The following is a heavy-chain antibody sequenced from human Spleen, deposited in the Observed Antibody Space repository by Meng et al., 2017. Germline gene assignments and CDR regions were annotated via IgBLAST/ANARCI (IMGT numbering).Heavy chain of an antibody. CDR1: HYTFTGYG. CDR3: ARGTPGRSYSDY. J-gene: IGHJ4*02. CDR2: LGAHDGDT. D-gene: IGHD3-10*01. Sequence: QVQVVQSGAEMKRPGASVKVSCTASHYTFTGYGVSWFRQAPGQGLEWMAWLGAHDGDTSHTPKFQGRVTVSADRPTATAYMELRSLRSDDTAVYYCARGTPGRSYSDYWGQGTLVTVSS. V-gene: IGHV1-18*01.